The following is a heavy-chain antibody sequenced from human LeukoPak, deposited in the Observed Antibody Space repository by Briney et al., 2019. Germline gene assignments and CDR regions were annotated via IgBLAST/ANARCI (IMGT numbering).Heavy chain of an antibody. Sequence: GGSLRLSCTASGFTFGTNAMSWVRQAPGKGLEWVSSIGSGTQLYYADSVKGRFTVSRDDSKNTLYLQMNSLRGEDTAVYYCAKDAVTMNGLFDWFDHWGQGTLVIVSS. J-gene: IGHJ5*02. CDR3: AKDAVTMNGLFDWFDH. V-gene: IGHV3-23*01. CDR2: IGSGTQL. CDR1: GFTFGTNA. D-gene: IGHD4-17*01.